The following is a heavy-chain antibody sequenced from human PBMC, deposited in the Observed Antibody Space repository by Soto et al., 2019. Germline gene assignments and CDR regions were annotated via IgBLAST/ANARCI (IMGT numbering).Heavy chain of an antibody. D-gene: IGHD3-10*01. CDR3: ARAWFGGFVACDY. J-gene: IGHJ4*02. V-gene: IGHV3-30-3*01. CDR1: GFTFSSYA. CDR2: ISYDGSNK. Sequence: GGSLRLSCAASGFTFSSYAMHWVRQAPGKGLEWVAVISYDGSNKYYADYVKGRFTISRDNSKNTLYLQMNSLRAEDTAVYYCARAWFGGFVACDYWGQGTLVTVSS.